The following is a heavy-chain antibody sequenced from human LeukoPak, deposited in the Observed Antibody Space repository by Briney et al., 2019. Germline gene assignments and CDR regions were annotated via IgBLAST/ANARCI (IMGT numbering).Heavy chain of an antibody. CDR1: VGSINSNNYY. J-gene: IGHJ6*03. CDR3: ARVRWGIYYYMDV. V-gene: IGHV4-39*07. D-gene: IGHD2-8*02. Sequence: SETLSLTCTVSVGSINSNNYYWGWIRQPPGKGLEWIGSLYYSGSTNYNPSLKSRVTISVDTSKNQFSLKLSSVTAADTAVYYCARVRWGIYYYMDVWGKGTTVTVSS. CDR2: LYYSGST.